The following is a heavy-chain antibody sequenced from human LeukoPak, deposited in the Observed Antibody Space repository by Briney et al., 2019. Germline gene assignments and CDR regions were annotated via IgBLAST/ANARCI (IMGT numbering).Heavy chain of an antibody. D-gene: IGHD4-17*01. J-gene: IGHJ3*02. CDR1: GGSISSYY. V-gene: IGHV4-59*01. CDR3: ARAPRSAFDI. CDR2: IYYSGST. Sequence: PSETLSLTCTVSGGSISSYYWSWIRQPPGKGLEWIGYIYYSGSTNYNPSLKSRVTISVDTSKNQFSLKLSSVTAADTAVYYCARAPRSAFDIWGQGTVVTVSS.